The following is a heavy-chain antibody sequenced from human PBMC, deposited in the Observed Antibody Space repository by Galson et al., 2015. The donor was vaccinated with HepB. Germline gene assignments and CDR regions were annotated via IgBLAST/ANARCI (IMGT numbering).Heavy chain of an antibody. CDR1: GYTFTGYY. Sequence: SVKVSCKASGYTFTGYYMHWVRQAPGQGLEWMGRINPNSGGTNYAQKFQGRVTMTRDTSISTAYMELSRLRSDDTAVYYCARVKGKHITIFGEYYFDYWGQGTLVTVSS. CDR2: INPNSGGT. D-gene: IGHD3-3*01. J-gene: IGHJ4*02. V-gene: IGHV1-2*06. CDR3: ARVKGKHITIFGEYYFDY.